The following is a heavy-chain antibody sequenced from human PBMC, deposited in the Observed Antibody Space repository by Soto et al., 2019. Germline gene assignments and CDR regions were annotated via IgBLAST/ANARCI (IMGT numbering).Heavy chain of an antibody. Sequence: GESLKISCKGSGYSFTSYWISWVRQMPGKGLEWMGRIDPSDSYTNHSPSFQGHVTISADKSISTAYLQWSSLKASDTAMYYCAISRDGYNSRGMDVWGQGTTVTVSS. CDR2: IDPSDSYT. V-gene: IGHV5-10-1*01. D-gene: IGHD5-12*01. CDR3: AISRDGYNSRGMDV. CDR1: GYSFTSYW. J-gene: IGHJ6*02.